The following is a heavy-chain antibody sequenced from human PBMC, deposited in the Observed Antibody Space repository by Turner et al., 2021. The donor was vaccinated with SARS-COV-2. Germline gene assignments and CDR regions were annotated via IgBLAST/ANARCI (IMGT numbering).Heavy chain of an antibody. CDR2: IYSESST. J-gene: IGHJ5*02. Sequence: DVRLLGSARGIVQRGRSMKLSCAASGFTVKSNYMSWVRRAPGKGMEWVSVIYSESSTYNADAVKGRFTNSRDNSKNTLYLQMNSRRAEDTAVYYCATDLKGGRGPWGQGTLVTVSS. CDR3: ATDLKGGRGP. D-gene: IGHD1-26*01. V-gene: IGHV3-66*02. CDR1: GFTVKSNY.